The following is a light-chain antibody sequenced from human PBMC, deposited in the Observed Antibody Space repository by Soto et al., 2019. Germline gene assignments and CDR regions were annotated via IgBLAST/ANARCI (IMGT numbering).Light chain of an antibody. CDR3: QQSYSGPPT. CDR1: QTTNIY. CDR2: AAS. Sequence: DIQLTQSPSSLSASLGDRVTITCRASQTTNIYLNWYQQKPGKAPKLLIYAASSLQSGVPSRFSGSGSGTDFTLTIISLQFEDFATYYCQQSYSGPPTFGQGTKVEIK. J-gene: IGKJ1*01. V-gene: IGKV1-39*01.